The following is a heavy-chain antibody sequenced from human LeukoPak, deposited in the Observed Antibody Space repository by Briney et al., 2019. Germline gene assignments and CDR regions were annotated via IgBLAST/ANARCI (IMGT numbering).Heavy chain of an antibody. V-gene: IGHV4-59*08. CDR3: VRLRDRSTGWPFDC. Sequence: SETLSLTCTVTGDSVRIHFWSWIRQPPGKGLEWIGVIYYGGNTNYNPSFKSRVTISLDTSQSQFSLRLSSVTAADTAVYYCVRLRDRSTGWPFDCWGQGTLVTVSS. D-gene: IGHD6-19*01. CDR2: IYYGGNT. CDR1: GDSVRIHF. J-gene: IGHJ4*02.